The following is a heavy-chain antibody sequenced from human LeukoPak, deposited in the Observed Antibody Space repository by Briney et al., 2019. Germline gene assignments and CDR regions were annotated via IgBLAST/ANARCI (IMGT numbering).Heavy chain of an antibody. V-gene: IGHV3-7*01. Sequence: GRSLRLSCAASGFTFSSYWMSWVRQAPGKGLEWVANIKQDGSEKYYVDSVKGRFTISRDNAKNSLYLQMNSLRAEDTAVYYCARDTGYSNYESYYYYGMDVWGQGTTVTVSS. D-gene: IGHD4-11*01. CDR3: ARDTGYSNYESYYYYGMDV. CDR2: IKQDGSEK. CDR1: GFTFSSYW. J-gene: IGHJ6*02.